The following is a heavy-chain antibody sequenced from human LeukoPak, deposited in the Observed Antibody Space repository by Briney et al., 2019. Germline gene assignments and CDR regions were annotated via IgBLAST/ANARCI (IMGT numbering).Heavy chain of an antibody. D-gene: IGHD3-3*01. CDR1: GFDFSSNW. CDR3: AKDHYWSIDY. J-gene: IGHJ4*02. CDR2: IKGDGIST. V-gene: IGHV3-74*01. Sequence: GGSLRLSCAASGFDFSSNWMHWVRHAPGQGLVWVSRIKGDGISTNYADPVKGRFTISRDIAKNTLYLQMNSLRAEDTGVYYCAKDHYWSIDYWGRGTLVTVSS.